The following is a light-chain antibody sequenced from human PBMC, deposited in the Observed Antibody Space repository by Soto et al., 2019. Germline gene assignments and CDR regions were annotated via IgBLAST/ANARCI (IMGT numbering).Light chain of an antibody. J-gene: IGKJ2*01. CDR3: QKSSSIPYT. CDR2: AAS. Sequence: DIQMTQSPSSLSASVGDRVTITCRASQTISTYLNWYQQNPGKAPKLLIYAASNLQNGVPSRFSGSGSGTDFTLTNSSLQPEDFATYYCQKSSSIPYTFGQGTKLEIK. V-gene: IGKV1-39*01. CDR1: QTISTY.